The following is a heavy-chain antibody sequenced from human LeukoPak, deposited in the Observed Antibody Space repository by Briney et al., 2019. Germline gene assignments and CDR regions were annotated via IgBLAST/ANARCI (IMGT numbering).Heavy chain of an antibody. CDR2: ISFDGSSD. J-gene: IGHJ1*01. D-gene: IGHD4/OR15-4a*01. CDR3: ARDGANELFKGRAYFLD. CDR1: GFTFSTNA. V-gene: IGHV3-30-3*01. Sequence: PGGSLRLSCAASGFTFSTNAMHWVRQAPGKGLEWMAVISFDGSSDTYADPVEGRFTISRDNSKNTLYLQMNSLRNDDTAVYYCARDGANELFKGRAYFLDWGQGAVLTVSS.